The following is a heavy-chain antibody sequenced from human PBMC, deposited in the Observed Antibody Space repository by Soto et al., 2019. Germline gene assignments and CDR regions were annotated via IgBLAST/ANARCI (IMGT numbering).Heavy chain of an antibody. CDR3: ARVVNPFLDAFDI. CDR1: GFTFSYYW. J-gene: IGHJ3*02. Sequence: GGSLRLSCAASGFTFSYYWMHWVRQAPGKGLEWVSYISSSSSYTNYADSVKGRFTISRDNAKNSLYLQMNSLRAEDTAVYYCARVVNPFLDAFDIWGQGTMVTVSS. V-gene: IGHV3-11*05. D-gene: IGHD2-21*01. CDR2: ISSSSSYT.